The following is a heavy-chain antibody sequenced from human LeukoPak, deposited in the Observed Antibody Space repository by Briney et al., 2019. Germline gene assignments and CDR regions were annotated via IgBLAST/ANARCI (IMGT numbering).Heavy chain of an antibody. CDR1: GFTFSSYA. D-gene: IGHD1-26*01. V-gene: IGHV3-23*01. Sequence: GGSLRLSCAASGFTFSSYAMTWVRQAPGKGLEWGSDITGSAHSTNYADSVKGRFTISRDNSKNTLYLQMNSLTAEDTAVYYCAKGRRGVGTTDFDYWGQGTLVTASS. CDR2: ITGSAHST. CDR3: AKGRRGVGTTDFDY. J-gene: IGHJ4*02.